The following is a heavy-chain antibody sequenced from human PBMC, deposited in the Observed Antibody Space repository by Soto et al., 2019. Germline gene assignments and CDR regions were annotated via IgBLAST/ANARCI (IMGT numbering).Heavy chain of an antibody. J-gene: IGHJ4*02. CDR1: GFTFSSYA. CDR3: AKPDLLWFGELLPLDY. V-gene: IGHV3-23*01. D-gene: IGHD3-10*01. Sequence: EVQLLESGGGLVQPGGSLRLSCAASGFTFSSYAMSWVRQAPGKGLEWVSAISGSGGSTYYADSVKGRFTISRDNSKTTLYLQMNSLRAEDTAVYYCAKPDLLWFGELLPLDYWGQGALVTVSS. CDR2: ISGSGGST.